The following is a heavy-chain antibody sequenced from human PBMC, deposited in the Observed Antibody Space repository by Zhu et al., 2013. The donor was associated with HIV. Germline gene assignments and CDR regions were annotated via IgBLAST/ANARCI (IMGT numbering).Heavy chain of an antibody. V-gene: IGHV1-18*01. D-gene: IGHD3-22*01. J-gene: IGHJ6*03. Sequence: QVQLVQSGAEVKKPGASVKVSCTASGYTFTRYGISWVRQAPGQGLEWMGWISAYNGNTNYAQKLQDRVTMTTDTSTSTAYMELRSLRSDDTAVYYCARTVDSSGSLYYYYMDVVGQRDHGHRLL. CDR1: GYTFTRYG. CDR2: ISAYNGNT. CDR3: ARTVDSSGSLYYYYMDV.